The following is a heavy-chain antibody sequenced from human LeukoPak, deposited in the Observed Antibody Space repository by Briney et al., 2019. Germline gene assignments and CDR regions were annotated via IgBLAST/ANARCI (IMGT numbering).Heavy chain of an antibody. V-gene: IGHV4-38-2*02. Sequence: SETLSLTCTVSGFSISGAYFWGWTRQPPGKGLEWIGSIYNDGSTHHNPSLWSRVSISVDTSKNDFSLKLSSVTAADTAVYYCARELGYCSGGSCYSAWFDPWGQGTLVTVPS. J-gene: IGHJ5*02. CDR2: IYNDGST. D-gene: IGHD2-15*01. CDR1: GFSISGAYF. CDR3: ARELGYCSGGSCYSAWFDP.